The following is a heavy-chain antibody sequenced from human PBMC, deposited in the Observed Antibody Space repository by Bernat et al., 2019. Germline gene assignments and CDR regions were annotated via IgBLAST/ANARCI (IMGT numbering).Heavy chain of an antibody. CDR2: IWYDGSNK. V-gene: IGHV3-33*01. D-gene: IGHD4-17*01. CDR3: ARTRGGDYDEAGFAEYFQH. J-gene: IGHJ1*01. Sequence: QVQLVESGGGVVQPGRSLRLSCAASVFTFSSYGMHWVRQAPGKGLEWVAVIWYDGSNKYYADSVKGRFTISRDNSKNTLYLQMNSLRAEDTAVYYCARTRGGDYDEAGFAEYFQHWGQGSLVTVSP. CDR1: VFTFSSYG.